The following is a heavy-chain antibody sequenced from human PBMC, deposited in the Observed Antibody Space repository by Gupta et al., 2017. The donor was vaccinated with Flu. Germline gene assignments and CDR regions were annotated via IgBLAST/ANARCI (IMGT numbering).Heavy chain of an antibody. J-gene: IGHJ6*02. V-gene: IGHV1-69*01. Sequence: QVQLVQSGAEVEKPGSSVRVSCKASGGTFSSHAINWVRQAPGQGLEWMRGIIPIFGTARYVQKFEDRITFTADESTSTAFMELRSLRSEDTAVYYCARARKYGDYYGMDVWGQGTTVTVSS. CDR3: ARARKYGDYYGMDV. D-gene: IGHD4/OR15-4a*01. CDR2: IIPIFGTA. CDR1: GGTFSSHA.